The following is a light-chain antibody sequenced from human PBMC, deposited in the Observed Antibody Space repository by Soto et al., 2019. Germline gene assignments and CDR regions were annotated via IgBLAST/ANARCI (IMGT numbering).Light chain of an antibody. Sequence: EIVLTQSPGTLSLSPGERATLSCRASQSVSSRYLAGYQQKPGQAPRLLTYGASSRATGIPDRFSGSGSGTDFTLTISRLEPEDFAVYYCQQYGSSPKLTFGGGTKVEIK. V-gene: IGKV3-20*01. CDR2: GAS. J-gene: IGKJ4*01. CDR1: QSVSSRY. CDR3: QQYGSSPKLT.